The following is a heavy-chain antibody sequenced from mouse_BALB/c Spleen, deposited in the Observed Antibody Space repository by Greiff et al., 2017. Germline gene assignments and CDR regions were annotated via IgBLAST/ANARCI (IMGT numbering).Heavy chain of an antibody. V-gene: IGHV5-6-5*01. CDR1: GFTFSSYA. D-gene: IGHD1-1*01. CDR2: ISSGGST. CDR3: ARGGIDYYGSSYWYFDV. Sequence: EVQRVESGGGLVKPGGSLKLSCAASGFTFSSYAMSWVRQTPEKRLEWVASISSGGSTYYPDSVKGRFTISRDNARNILYLQMSSLRSEDTAMYYCARGGIDYYGSSYWYFDVWGAGTTVTVSS. J-gene: IGHJ1*01.